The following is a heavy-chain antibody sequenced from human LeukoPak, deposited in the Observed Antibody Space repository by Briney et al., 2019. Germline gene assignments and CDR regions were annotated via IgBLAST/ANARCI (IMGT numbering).Heavy chain of an antibody. J-gene: IGHJ4*02. Sequence: GRSLRLSCAASGFTFSSYGMHWVPQAPGKGLEWVPVIWYDGSNKYYADSVKGRFTISRDNSKNTLYLQMNSLRAEDTAVYDCTKDRPGYSYALDYWGQGTLVTVSS. CDR3: TKDRPGYSYALDY. V-gene: IGHV3-33*06. D-gene: IGHD5-18*01. CDR1: GFTFSSYG. CDR2: IWYDGSNK.